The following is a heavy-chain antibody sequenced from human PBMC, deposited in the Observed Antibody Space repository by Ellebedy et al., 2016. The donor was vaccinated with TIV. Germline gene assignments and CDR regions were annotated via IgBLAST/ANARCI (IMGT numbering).Heavy chain of an antibody. J-gene: IGHJ1*01. V-gene: IGHV3-33*01. CDR1: GFTFSSYG. CDR3: ARDMGSYGGNTDFQH. Sequence: GGSLRLSXAASGFTFSSYGMHWVRQAPGKGLEWVALVWYDGSTQYYADSVQGRFTISGDNSKNTMYLQMNSLRAEDTAVYYCARDMGSYGGNTDFQHWGQGTLVTVSS. D-gene: IGHD4-23*01. CDR2: VWYDGSTQ.